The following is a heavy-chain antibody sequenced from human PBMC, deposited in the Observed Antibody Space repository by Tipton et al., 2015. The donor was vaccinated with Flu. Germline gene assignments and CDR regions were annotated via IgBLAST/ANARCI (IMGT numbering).Heavy chain of an antibody. CDR2: IYHSGST. CDR1: GGSISSYY. V-gene: IGHV4-59*01. CDR3: ARVSGSATGLTFFL. Sequence: TLSLTCNVSGGSISSYYWSWLRQSPGKGLEWIGYIYHSGSTYYTSSLKNRVTISFDTPKNQFSLQLTSVTAADTAVYYCARVSGSATGLTFFLWGQGTLVTVSS. D-gene: IGHD3-10*01. J-gene: IGHJ4*02.